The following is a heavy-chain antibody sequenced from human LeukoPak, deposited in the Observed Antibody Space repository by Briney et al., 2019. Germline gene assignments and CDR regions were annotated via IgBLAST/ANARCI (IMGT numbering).Heavy chain of an antibody. CDR3: STSLRGSDCCLDY. Sequence: GGSLRLSCAASGFTFSNAWMSWVRQAPGKGLEWVGRIKSKTDGGTTDYAAPVKGRFSISRDDSSGTLYLLMNSLKIEDTAVYYCSTSLRGSDCCLDYWGQGTLVAVSS. CDR1: GFTFSNAW. D-gene: IGHD2-21*02. J-gene: IGHJ4*02. V-gene: IGHV3-15*01. CDR2: IKSKTDGGTT.